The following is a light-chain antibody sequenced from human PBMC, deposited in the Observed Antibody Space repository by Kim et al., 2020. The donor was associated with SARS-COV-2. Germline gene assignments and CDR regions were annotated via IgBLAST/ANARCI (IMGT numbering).Light chain of an antibody. J-gene: IGKJ3*01. CDR3: QQFGSSSFT. V-gene: IGKV3-20*01. CDR1: QSVSNRY. CDR2: GAS. Sequence: SPGDRATLSCRASQSVSNRYFAWYQQKPGQAPRLLMYGASNRATGIPDRFSGSGSGTDFTLTISRLEPEDFAVYYCQQFGSSSFTFGPGTKVDIK.